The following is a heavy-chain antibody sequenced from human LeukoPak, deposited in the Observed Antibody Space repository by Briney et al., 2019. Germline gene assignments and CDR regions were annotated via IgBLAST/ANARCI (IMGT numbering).Heavy chain of an antibody. CDR1: GYTFTSYD. V-gene: IGHV1-8*01. D-gene: IGHD3-16*02. CDR2: MNPNSCNT. J-gene: IGHJ4*02. CDR3: ARGYLVPDY. Sequence: GASVKVSCKASGYTFTSYDINWVRQATGEGLEWMGWMNPNSCNTGYAQKSQGRVTMTRNTTISTAYMELSSLRSEDTAVYYCARGYLVPDYWGQRTLVTVSS.